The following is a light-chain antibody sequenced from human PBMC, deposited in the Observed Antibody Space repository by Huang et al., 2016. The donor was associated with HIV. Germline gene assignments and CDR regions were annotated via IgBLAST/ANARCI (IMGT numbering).Light chain of an antibody. CDR1: QSVSSY. V-gene: IGKV3-11*01. CDR2: DAS. Sequence: EIVLTQSPATLSLSPGERATLPCRASQSVSSYLAWYQQKPGQAPSLLIYDASNRATGIPARFSGSGSGTDFTLTISSLEPEDFAVYYCQQRSKWPLTFGQGTKLEIK. J-gene: IGKJ2*01. CDR3: QQRSKWPLT.